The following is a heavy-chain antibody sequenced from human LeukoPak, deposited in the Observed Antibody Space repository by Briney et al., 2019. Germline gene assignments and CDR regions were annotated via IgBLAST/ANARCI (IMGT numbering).Heavy chain of an antibody. CDR3: ATATTVTPYFDY. Sequence: ASVKVSCKASGYTFTGYYMHWVRQAPGQGLEWMGWIDPNSGGTNYAQKFQGRVTMTEDTSTDTAYMELSSLRSEDTAVYYCATATTVTPYFDYWGQGTLVTVSS. CDR2: IDPNSGGT. CDR1: GYTFTGYY. J-gene: IGHJ4*02. D-gene: IGHD4-17*01. V-gene: IGHV1-2*02.